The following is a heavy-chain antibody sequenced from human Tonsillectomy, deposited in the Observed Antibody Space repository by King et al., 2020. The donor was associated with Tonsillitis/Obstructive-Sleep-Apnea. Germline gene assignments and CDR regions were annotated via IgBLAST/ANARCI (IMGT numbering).Heavy chain of an antibody. V-gene: IGHV3-64D*06. J-gene: IGHJ6*03. CDR2: ISSNGGST. D-gene: IGHD1-1*01. CDR1: GFTFSSYA. Sequence: VQLVESGGGLVQPGGSLRLSCSASGFTFSSYAMHWVRQAPGKGLEYVSAISSNGGSTYYADSVKGRFIISRDNSKNRLHLQMSSLIAEDTAVYYCVNNLEKSYYYYMDVWGKGTTVTVTS. CDR3: VNNLEKSYYYYMDV.